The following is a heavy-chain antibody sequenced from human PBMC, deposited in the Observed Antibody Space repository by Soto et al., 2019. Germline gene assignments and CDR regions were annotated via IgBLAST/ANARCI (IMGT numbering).Heavy chain of an antibody. CDR2: INAGNGNT. V-gene: IGHV1-3*01. CDR3: AEDSSGYYALVFDY. J-gene: IGHJ4*02. Sequence: QVQLVQSGAEVKKPGASVKVSCKASGYTFPSYAMHWVRQAPGQRLEWMGWINAGNGNTKYSQKFQGRVTITRDTSARTAYMELSSLRSEGTAVYYCAEDSSGYYALVFDYWGQGTLVTVSS. CDR1: GYTFPSYA. D-gene: IGHD3-22*01.